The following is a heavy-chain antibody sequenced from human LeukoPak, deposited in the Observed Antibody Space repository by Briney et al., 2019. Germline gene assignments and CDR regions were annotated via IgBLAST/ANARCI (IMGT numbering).Heavy chain of an antibody. V-gene: IGHV1-8*01. Sequence: ASVKVSCKASGYTFTSYDVNWVRQATGQGLEWMGWMNPNSGDTGYAQKFQGRVTMTRNTSISTAYMELSSLRSEDTAVYYCASAVVVIAADAFDIWGQGTMVTVSS. CDR3: ASAVVVIAADAFDI. CDR2: MNPNSGDT. D-gene: IGHD3-22*01. CDR1: GYTFTSYD. J-gene: IGHJ3*02.